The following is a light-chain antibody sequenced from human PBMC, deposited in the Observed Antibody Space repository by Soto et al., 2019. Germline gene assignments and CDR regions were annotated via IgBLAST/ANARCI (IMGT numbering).Light chain of an antibody. CDR1: QSVSSSY. Sequence: EIVLTQSPGTLSLSPGERATLSCRASQSVSSSYLAWYQQKPGQAPRLLIYGASSRATGIPDRFSGSGSGTDFTLTISRLEPEDFAVYDCQQYGSSLTVGGGTKVDIK. CDR2: GAS. CDR3: QQYGSSLT. J-gene: IGKJ4*01. V-gene: IGKV3-20*01.